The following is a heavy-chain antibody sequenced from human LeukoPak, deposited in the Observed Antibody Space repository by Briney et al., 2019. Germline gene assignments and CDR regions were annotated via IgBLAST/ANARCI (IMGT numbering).Heavy chain of an antibody. D-gene: IGHD3-9*01. Sequence: GGSLRLSCAASGFTSSSHSMHWVRQAPGKGLGWISYISISTSTIYYADSVKGRFTISRDNAKNTPYLQMNSLRAEDTAVYYCARARVLLYFEIDPWGQGTLVTVSS. V-gene: IGHV3-48*04. CDR2: ISISTSTI. CDR3: ARARVLLYFEIDP. CDR1: GFTSSSHS. J-gene: IGHJ5*02.